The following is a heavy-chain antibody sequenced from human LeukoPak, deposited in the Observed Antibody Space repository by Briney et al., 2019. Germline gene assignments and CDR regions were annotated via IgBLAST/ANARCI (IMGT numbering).Heavy chain of an antibody. J-gene: IGHJ5*02. CDR1: GYTFTGYY. D-gene: IGHD3-10*01. CDR3: ARVPSITMVRGVIISGGFDP. V-gene: IGHV1-2*02. CDR2: INPNSGGT. Sequence: ASVKVSCKASGYTFTGYYMHWVRQAPGQGLEWMGWINPNSGGTNYAQKFQGRVTMTRDTSISTAYMELSRLRSDDTAVYYCARVPSITMVRGVIISGGFDPWGQGTLVTVSS.